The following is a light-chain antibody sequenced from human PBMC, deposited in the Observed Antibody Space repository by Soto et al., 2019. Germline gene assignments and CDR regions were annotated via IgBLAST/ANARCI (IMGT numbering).Light chain of an antibody. CDR2: SNN. V-gene: IGLV1-44*01. CDR3: AAWDDSLNALV. Sequence: QSVLTQPPSASGTPGQRVTISCAGSNSNIGSNTVNWYQQLPGTAPKLLIYSNNQRPSGVPDRFSGSKSGTSASLAISGLQSEDEADYYCAAWDDSLNALVFGGGTKVTVL. CDR1: NSNIGSNT. J-gene: IGLJ2*01.